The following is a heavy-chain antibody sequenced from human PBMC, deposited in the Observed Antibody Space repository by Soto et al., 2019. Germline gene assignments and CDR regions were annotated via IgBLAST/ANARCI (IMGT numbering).Heavy chain of an antibody. CDR2: ISGSGGST. Sequence: EVQLLESGGGLVQPGGSLRLSCAASGFTFSSYAMSWVRQAPGKGLEWVSAISGSGGSTYYADSVKGRFTMSRDNSKNTLYLQMNSLRAEDTAVYYCAKDHHSSSSYPNWFDPWGQGTLVTVSS. V-gene: IGHV3-23*01. CDR1: GFTFSSYA. J-gene: IGHJ5*02. CDR3: AKDHHSSSSYPNWFDP. D-gene: IGHD6-6*01.